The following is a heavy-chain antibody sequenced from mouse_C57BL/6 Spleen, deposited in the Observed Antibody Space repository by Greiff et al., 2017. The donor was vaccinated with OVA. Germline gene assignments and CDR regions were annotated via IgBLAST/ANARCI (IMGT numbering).Heavy chain of an antibody. V-gene: IGHV1-82*01. CDR3: AREGFTTVVGAMDY. CDR1: GYAFSSSW. D-gene: IGHD1-1*01. J-gene: IGHJ4*01. CDR2: IYPGDGDA. Sequence: QVQLQQSGPELVKPGASVKISCKASGYAFSSSWMNWVKQRPGKGLEWIGRIYPGDGDANYNGKFKGKATLTADKSSSPAYMQLSSLTSEDSAVYFCAREGFTTVVGAMDYWGQGTSVTVSS.